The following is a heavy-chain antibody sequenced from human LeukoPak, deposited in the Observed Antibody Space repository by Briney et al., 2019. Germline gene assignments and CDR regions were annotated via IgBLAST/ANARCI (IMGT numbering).Heavy chain of an antibody. CDR2: ISSSVSTI. V-gene: IGHV3-48*03. D-gene: IGHD3-22*01. Sequence: PGGSLRLSCAASGFTFSSYERNWVRQARGKVLEWVSYISSSVSTIYYADSVKGRFTISRDNAKNSLYLQMNSLRAEDTAVYYCARGYYDSSGYYFFDYWGQGTLVTVSS. CDR3: ARGYYDSSGYYFFDY. J-gene: IGHJ4*02. CDR1: GFTFSSYE.